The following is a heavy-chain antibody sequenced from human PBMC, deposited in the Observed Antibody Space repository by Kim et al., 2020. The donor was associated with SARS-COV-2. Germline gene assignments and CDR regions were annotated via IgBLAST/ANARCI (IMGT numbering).Heavy chain of an antibody. CDR3: ARGHYDSSGYYYGPASWVRMDV. V-gene: IGHV1-69*13. D-gene: IGHD3-22*01. J-gene: IGHJ6*02. CDR2: IIPIFGTA. CDR1: GGTFSSYA. Sequence: SVKVSCKASGGTFSSYAISWVRQAPGQGLEWMGGIIPIFGTANYAQKFQGRVTITADESTSTAYMELSSLRSEDTAVYYCARGHYDSSGYYYGPASWVRMDVWGQGTTVTVSS.